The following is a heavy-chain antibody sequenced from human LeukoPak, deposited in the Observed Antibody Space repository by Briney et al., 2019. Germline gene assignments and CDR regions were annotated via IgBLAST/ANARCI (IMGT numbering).Heavy chain of an antibody. D-gene: IGHD3-22*01. CDR3: ARSYYDSSGYYQTFDP. CDR2: MNPNSGNT. V-gene: IGHV1-8*01. CDR1: GYTFTSYD. Sequence: ASVKVSCKASGYTFTSYDINWVRQATGQGLEWMGWMNPNSGNTGYAQKFQGRVTMTRNTSISTAYMELSSLRSEDTAVYYCARSYYDSSGYYQTFDPWGQGTLLTVSS. J-gene: IGHJ5*02.